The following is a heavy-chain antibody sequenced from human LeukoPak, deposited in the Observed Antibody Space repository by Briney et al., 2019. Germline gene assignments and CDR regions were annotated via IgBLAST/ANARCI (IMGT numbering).Heavy chain of an antibody. V-gene: IGHV3-33*01. CDR2: IWYDGSKT. J-gene: IGHJ4*02. CDR1: GFTFSSYG. CDR3: ARGDYDILTGYSTSIDY. D-gene: IGHD3-9*01. Sequence: GGSLRLSCAASGFTFSSYGMHWVRQAPGKGLEWVAVIWYDGSKTYYADSVKGRFTISRDNAKNSLYLQMNSLRAEDTAVYYCARGDYDILTGYSTSIDYWGQGTLVTVSS.